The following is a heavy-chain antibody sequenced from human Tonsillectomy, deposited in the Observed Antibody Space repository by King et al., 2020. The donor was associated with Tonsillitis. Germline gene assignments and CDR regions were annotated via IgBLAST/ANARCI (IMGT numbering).Heavy chain of an antibody. CDR2: IKSKTDGGTT. CDR1: GFTFINAW. V-gene: IGHV3-15*01. Sequence: VQLVESGGGLVKPGGSLRLSCAASGFTFINAWMTWVRQAPGKGLEWVGRIKSKTDGGTTDYAAPVKGRFTISRDDAKTTLYLQMNSLKTEDTAVYYCTTISTYGGNSINAFDIWGQGTLVTVSS. D-gene: IGHD4-23*01. J-gene: IGHJ3*02. CDR3: TTISTYGGNSINAFDI.